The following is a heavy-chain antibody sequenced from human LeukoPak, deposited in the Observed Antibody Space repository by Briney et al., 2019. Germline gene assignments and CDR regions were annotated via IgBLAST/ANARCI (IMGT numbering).Heavy chain of an antibody. CDR1: GGSFSGYY. D-gene: IGHD1-14*01. CDR2: INHSGST. J-gene: IGHJ4*02. CDR3: ARGGGGASRNYDY. Sequence: SETLSLTCAVYGGSFSGYYWSWIRQPPGKGLEWIGEINHSGSTNYNPSLKSRVTISVDTSKNQFSLKLSSVTAADTAVYYCARGGGGASRNYDYGGQGTLVTVS. V-gene: IGHV4-34*01.